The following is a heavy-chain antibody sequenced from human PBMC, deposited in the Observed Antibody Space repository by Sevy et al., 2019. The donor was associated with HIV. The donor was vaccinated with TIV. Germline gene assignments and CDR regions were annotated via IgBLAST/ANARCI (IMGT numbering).Heavy chain of an antibody. J-gene: IGHJ3*02. CDR1: GFIFSNYN. V-gene: IGHV3-21*01. CDR3: AKDRKVLLVVYAIPFDALDI. CDR2: ISSSSNDI. Sequence: GGSLRLSCAASGFIFSNYNMNWVRQAPGKGLEWVSSISSSSNDIYYADSVKGRFTISRDNAKNSLYLQMNSLSAEDTAVYYCAKDRKVLLVVYAIPFDALDIWGQGTMVTVSS. D-gene: IGHD2-8*02.